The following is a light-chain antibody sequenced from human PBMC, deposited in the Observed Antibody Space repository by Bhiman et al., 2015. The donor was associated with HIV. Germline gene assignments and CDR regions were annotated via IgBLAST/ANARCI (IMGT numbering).Light chain of an antibody. CDR1: SSDIGSYDR. V-gene: IGLV2-18*02. CDR3: SSYTTSNTYV. Sequence: QSALTQPPSVSGSPGQSITISCTGTSSDIGSYDRVSWYQQAPGTAPKLLIYEVINRPSGVPDRFFASKSGNTASLTISGLQAEDEADYYCSSYTTSNTYVFGGGTTVTVL. J-gene: IGLJ1*01. CDR2: EVI.